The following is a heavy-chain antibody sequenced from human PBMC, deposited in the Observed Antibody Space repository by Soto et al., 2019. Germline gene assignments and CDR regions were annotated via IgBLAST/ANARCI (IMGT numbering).Heavy chain of an antibody. CDR2: FDPEDGET. CDR3: ATWDEYSGYELDY. J-gene: IGHJ4*02. V-gene: IGHV1-24*01. Sequence: GAXVKVSCKASGYTFTSYGISWVRQAPGKGLEWMGGFDPEDGETIYAQKFQGRVTMTEDTSTDTAYMELSSLRSEDTAVYYCATWDEYSGYELDYWGQGTLVTVSS. D-gene: IGHD5-12*01. CDR1: GYTFTSYG.